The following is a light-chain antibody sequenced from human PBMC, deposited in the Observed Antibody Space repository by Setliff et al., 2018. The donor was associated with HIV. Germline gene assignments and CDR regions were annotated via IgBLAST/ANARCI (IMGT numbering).Light chain of an antibody. CDR1: ITDVGNYNY. V-gene: IGLV2-14*01. J-gene: IGLJ1*01. Sequence: QSVLTQPASVSASPGQSITISCTGSITDVGNYNYVSWYQQLPGKAPKVLIYEVSNRPSGISNRFSGSKSGNTASLTISGLQAEDEADYYCSSYRDTLEEGFGTGTKVTVL. CDR3: SSYRDTLEEG. CDR2: EVS.